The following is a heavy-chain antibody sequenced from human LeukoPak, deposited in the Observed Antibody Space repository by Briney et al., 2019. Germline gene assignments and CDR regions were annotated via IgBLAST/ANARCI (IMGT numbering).Heavy chain of an antibody. D-gene: IGHD4-23*01. Sequence: SETLSLTCTVSGGSISSYYWSWIRQPPGKGLEWIGYIYYSGSTNYNPSLKSRVTISVDTSKNQFSLKLSSVTAADTAVYYCARLTTTVVGAFDIWGQGTMVTVSS. J-gene: IGHJ3*02. CDR3: ARLTTTVVGAFDI. CDR2: IYYSGST. CDR1: GGSISSYY. V-gene: IGHV4-59*08.